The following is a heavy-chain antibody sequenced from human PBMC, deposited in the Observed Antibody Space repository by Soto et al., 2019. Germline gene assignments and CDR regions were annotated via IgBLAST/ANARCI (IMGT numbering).Heavy chain of an antibody. J-gene: IGHJ3*02. CDR3: ARGGGAYWGNDCIRAVDI. CDR2: IYSGGDT. D-gene: IGHD2-21*02. CDR1: GFTVSNNY. Sequence: EVPLVESGGGLVQPGGSLRLSCAVSGFTVSNNYMSWVRQAPEKGLEWISVIYSGGDTYYADSVKVRFIISRDDSKNTLYLQMNSLGVDDTAVYYCARGGGAYWGNDCIRAVDICGQGTMVTVSS. V-gene: IGHV3-66*01.